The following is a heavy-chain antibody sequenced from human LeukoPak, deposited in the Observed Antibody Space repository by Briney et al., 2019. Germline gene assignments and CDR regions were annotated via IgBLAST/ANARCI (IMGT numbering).Heavy chain of an antibody. Sequence: SETLSLTCTVSGGSISDSSYYWGWIPQPPGKGLEWIGSISYSGTTYYTPSLKSRVTISVDTSKNQFSLKVSSVTAADTAVYYCARLKPGSYYLNWFDPWGQGTLVTVSS. D-gene: IGHD1-26*01. CDR2: ISYSGTT. V-gene: IGHV4-39*01. CDR1: GGSISDSSYY. J-gene: IGHJ5*02. CDR3: ARLKPGSYYLNWFDP.